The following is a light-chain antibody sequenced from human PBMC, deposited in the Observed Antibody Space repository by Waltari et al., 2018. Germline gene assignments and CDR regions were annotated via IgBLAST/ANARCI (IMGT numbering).Light chain of an antibody. Sequence: DIQMTQSPSSLSASVGDSVRIPCRASHGSSHHLAWYQQKPGKVPKLLIYGASTLQSGVPSRFSGSGYETDFALSISGLQPEDFATYYCQNYHSAPRSFGQGTQVELK. CDR1: HGSSHH. J-gene: IGKJ1*01. V-gene: IGKV1-27*01. CDR2: GAS. CDR3: QNYHSAPRS.